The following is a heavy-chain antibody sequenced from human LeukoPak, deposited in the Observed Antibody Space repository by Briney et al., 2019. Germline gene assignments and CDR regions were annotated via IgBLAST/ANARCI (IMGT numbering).Heavy chain of an antibody. V-gene: IGHV3-9*01. CDR1: GFTFDDYA. Sequence: PGRSLRLSCAASGFTFDDYAMHWVRQAPGKGLEWVSGISWNSGSIGYADSVKGRFTISRDNAKNSLYLQMNSLGAEDTALYYCAKDIRSYTTEGFDYWGQGTLVTVSS. D-gene: IGHD1-26*01. CDR2: ISWNSGSI. J-gene: IGHJ4*02. CDR3: AKDIRSYTTEGFDY.